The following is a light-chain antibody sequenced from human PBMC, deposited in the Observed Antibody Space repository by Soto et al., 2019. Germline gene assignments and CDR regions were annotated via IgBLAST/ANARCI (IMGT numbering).Light chain of an antibody. Sequence: QSALTQPASVSGSPGQSITISCTGTSSDVGGYNYVSWYQHHPGKAPKLMIYDVSNRPSGVSNRFPGSKSGNTASLTISGLQADDEADYYCSSYTGSSTVVFGGGTKLTVL. CDR3: SSYTGSSTVV. CDR2: DVS. CDR1: SSDVGGYNY. J-gene: IGLJ2*01. V-gene: IGLV2-14*03.